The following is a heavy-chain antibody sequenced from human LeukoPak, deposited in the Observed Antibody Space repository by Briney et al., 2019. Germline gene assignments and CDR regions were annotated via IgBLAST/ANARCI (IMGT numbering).Heavy chain of an antibody. V-gene: IGHV4-39*01. CDR2: IYYSGST. J-gene: IGHJ4*02. CDR1: GGSISSTSYY. D-gene: IGHD6-13*01. Sequence: PSETLSLTCTVSGGSISSTSYYWGGIRQPPGKGLEWIGNIYYSGSTYYNPSLKSRVTISVDTSKNQFSLKLSSVTAADTAVYYCARQGIAVAGTFRNYYFDYWGQGTLVTVSS. CDR3: ARQGIAVAGTFRNYYFDY.